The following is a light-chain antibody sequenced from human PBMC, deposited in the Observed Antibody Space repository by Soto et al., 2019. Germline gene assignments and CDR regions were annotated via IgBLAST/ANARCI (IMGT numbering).Light chain of an antibody. CDR2: ATS. J-gene: IGKJ4*01. CDR1: QSVGNN. CDR3: QQYGDWPLT. V-gene: IGKV3-15*01. Sequence: EIVLTQSPDTLSVSPGERATLSCRASQSVGNNFAWYQQKPGQAPRLLIFATSTRATGVPARFSGSGSGTEFTLTISSLQSEDFAVYYCQQYGDWPLTFGGGVKVEIE.